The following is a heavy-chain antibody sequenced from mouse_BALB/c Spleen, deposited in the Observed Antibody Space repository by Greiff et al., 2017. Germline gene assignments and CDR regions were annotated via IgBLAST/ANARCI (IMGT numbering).Heavy chain of an antibody. V-gene: IGHV5-2*01. Sequence: EVHLVESGGGLVQPGESLKLSCESNEYEFPSHDMSWVRKTPEKRLELVAAINSGGSTYYPDSVKGRFTISRDNARNILYLQMSSLRSEDTAMYYCARGHDYDGYWGQGTTLTVSS. J-gene: IGHJ2*01. CDR3: ARGHDYDGY. CDR1: EYEFPSHD. CDR2: INSGGST. D-gene: IGHD2-4*01.